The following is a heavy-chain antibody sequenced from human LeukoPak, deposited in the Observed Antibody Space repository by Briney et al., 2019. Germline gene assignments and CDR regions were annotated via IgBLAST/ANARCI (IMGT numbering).Heavy chain of an antibody. CDR3: ARDQYSNYVDY. D-gene: IGHD4-11*01. Sequence: GGSLRLSCAASGFTFSSYAMHWVRQAPGKGLEWVAVISYDGSNKYYADSVKGRFTISRDNSKNTLYLQMNSPRAEDTAVYYCARDQYSNYVDYWGQGTLVTVSS. CDR1: GFTFSSYA. J-gene: IGHJ4*02. V-gene: IGHV3-30-3*01. CDR2: ISYDGSNK.